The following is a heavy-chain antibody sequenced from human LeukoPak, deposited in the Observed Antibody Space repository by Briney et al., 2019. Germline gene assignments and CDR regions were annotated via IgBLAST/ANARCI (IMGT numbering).Heavy chain of an antibody. D-gene: IGHD3-3*01. V-gene: IGHV3-21*01. CDR1: GFTFSSYS. Sequence: GGSLRLSCAASGFTFSSYSMNWVRQAPGKGLEWVSSISSSSSYIYYADSVKGRFTISRDNAKNSLYLQMNSLRAEDTAVYYCAKSVEGLSRFFDYWGQGTLVTVSS. CDR3: AKSVEGLSRFFDY. CDR2: ISSSSSYI. J-gene: IGHJ4*02.